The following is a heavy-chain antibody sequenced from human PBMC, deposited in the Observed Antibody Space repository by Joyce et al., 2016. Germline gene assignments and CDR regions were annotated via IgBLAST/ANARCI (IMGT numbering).Heavy chain of an antibody. V-gene: IGHV4-59*11. Sequence: QVQLQESGPGLVKPSETLSLTCTVSGGSISIHYWSWSRQPPGKRLEWMGYIYYSGSTNYNPSLKSRVTISVDTSKNQFSRKLRSVSAADTAVYYCARGLGTPYGMDVWGQGTTVTVSS. CDR1: GGSISIHY. D-gene: IGHD7-27*01. CDR2: IYYSGST. J-gene: IGHJ6*02. CDR3: ARGLGTPYGMDV.